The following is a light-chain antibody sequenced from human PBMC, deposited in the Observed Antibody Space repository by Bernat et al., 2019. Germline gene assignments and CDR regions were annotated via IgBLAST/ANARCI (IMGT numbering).Light chain of an antibody. J-gene: IGLJ2*01. CDR3: HSYDGGIQF. V-gene: IGLV6-57*04. CDR2: EDN. CDR1: SGSIASNY. Sequence: NFMLTQPHSVSESPGKTVTISCTRSSGSIASNYVQWYQQRPGSAPTTVIYEDNQRPSGVPDRFSGSIDSSSNSASLTISGLKTGDEADYSCHSYDGGIQFFGGGPRL.